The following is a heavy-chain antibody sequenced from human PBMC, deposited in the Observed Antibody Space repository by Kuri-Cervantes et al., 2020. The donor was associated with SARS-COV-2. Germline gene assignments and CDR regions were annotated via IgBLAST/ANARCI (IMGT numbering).Heavy chain of an antibody. J-gene: IGHJ4*02. CDR3: ARDLGYGDYGFDY. CDR1: GGSFSGYY. D-gene: IGHD4-17*01. V-gene: IGHV4-34*01. Sequence: LSCAVYGGSFSGYYWSWIRQPPGKGLEWIGEINHSGSTNYNPSLKSRVTISVDTSKNQFSLKLSSVTAADTAVYYCARDLGYGDYGFDYWGQGTLVTVSS. CDR2: INHSGST.